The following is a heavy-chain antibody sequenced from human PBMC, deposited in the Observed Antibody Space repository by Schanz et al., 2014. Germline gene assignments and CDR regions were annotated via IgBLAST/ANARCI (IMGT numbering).Heavy chain of an antibody. Sequence: QVQLVQSGAEVKMPGSPVKVSCKSSGGTFSSYAISWVRQAPGQGLEWMGRIIPILGIATYAQKFQGRLTITADKSTSTAYMELSSLRSEDTAMYYCARDYYDSSGYYYCDYWGQGTLVTVSS. CDR2: IIPILGIA. D-gene: IGHD3-22*01. CDR1: GGTFSSYA. J-gene: IGHJ4*02. V-gene: IGHV1-69*04. CDR3: ARDYYDSSGYYYCDY.